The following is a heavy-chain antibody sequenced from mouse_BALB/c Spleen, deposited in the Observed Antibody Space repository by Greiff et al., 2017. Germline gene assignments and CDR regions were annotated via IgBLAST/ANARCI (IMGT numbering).Heavy chain of an antibody. J-gene: IGHJ4*01. V-gene: IGHV2-9*02. CDR1: GFSFTSYG. CDR3: ARDSGDDGYYYAMDY. D-gene: IGHD2-3*01. Sequence: QVQLQQSGPGLVAPSQSLSITCTVSGFSFTSYGVHWVRQPPGKGLEWLGVIWAGGSTNYNSALMSRLSISKDNSKSQVFLKMNSLQTDDTAMYYCARDSGDDGYYYAMDYWGQGTSVTVSS. CDR2: IWAGGST.